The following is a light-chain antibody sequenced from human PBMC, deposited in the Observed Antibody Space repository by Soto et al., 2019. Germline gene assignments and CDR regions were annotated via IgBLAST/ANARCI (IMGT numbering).Light chain of an antibody. J-gene: IGLJ1*01. CDR2: DVS. CDR3: SSYTSGSTQV. V-gene: IGLV2-14*01. CDR1: SSGVGCYNY. Sequence: QSALAQPASGSGSPRQSITISCTGTSSGVGCYNYVSWYQQHPGRPPKLMISDVSTRPSGVTNRCSGYESGSTPHLTISGVEGEDEGDYYCSSYTSGSTQVFGTRTKLAVL.